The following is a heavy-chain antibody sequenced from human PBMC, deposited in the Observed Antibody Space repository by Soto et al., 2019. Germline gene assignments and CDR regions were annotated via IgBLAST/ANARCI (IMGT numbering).Heavy chain of an antibody. D-gene: IGHD2-2*03. V-gene: IGHV1-18*04. CDR2: ISAYNGNT. CDR1: GYTFTSYG. CDR3: ARVGMDIVVVPAAMEHWFDP. Sequence: ASVKVSCKASGYTFTSYGISWVRQAPGQGLEWMGWISAYNGNTNYAQKLQGRVTMTTVTSTSTAYMELRSLRSDDTAVYYCARVGMDIVVVPAAMEHWFDPWGQGTLVTVSS. J-gene: IGHJ5*02.